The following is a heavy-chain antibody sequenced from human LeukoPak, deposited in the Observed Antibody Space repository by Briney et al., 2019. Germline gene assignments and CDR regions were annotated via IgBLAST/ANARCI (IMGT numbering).Heavy chain of an antibody. J-gene: IGHJ4*02. CDR2: ISWNSGSI. D-gene: IGHD6-19*01. CDR3: AKGQNIAVAGNIDY. Sequence: SLRLSCAASGFTFDDYTMHWVRQAPGKGLEWVSGISWNSGSIGYADSVKGRFTISRDNAKNSLYLQMNSLRAEGTALYYCAKGQNIAVAGNIDYWGQGTLVTVSS. CDR1: GFTFDDYT. V-gene: IGHV3-9*01.